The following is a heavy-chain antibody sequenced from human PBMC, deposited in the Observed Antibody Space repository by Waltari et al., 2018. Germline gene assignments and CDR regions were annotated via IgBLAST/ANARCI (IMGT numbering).Heavy chain of an antibody. J-gene: IGHJ6*02. CDR3: ARHSAYAGTGYYYGMDV. D-gene: IGHD6-13*01. CDR2: IYYSGST. V-gene: IGHV4-39*01. Sequence: QLQLQESGPGLVKPSETLSLTCAVSGGSISSNNYYWDWIRQPPGKGLEWIGSIYYSGSTYYNPSLKSRVTISGDTSKNHFSLKLGSVTAADTSLYYCARHSAYAGTGYYYGMDVWGQGTTVTVSS. CDR1: GGSISSNNYY.